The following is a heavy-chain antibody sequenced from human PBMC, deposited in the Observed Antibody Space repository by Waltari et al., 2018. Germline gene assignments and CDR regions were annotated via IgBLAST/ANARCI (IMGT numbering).Heavy chain of an antibody. J-gene: IGHJ4*02. V-gene: IGHV3-48*04. CDR3: AKVAAAGTFDY. CDR2: ISSSSSTI. CDR1: GFNFSSYS. Sequence: EVQLVESGGGLVQPGGSLRLCCAASGFNFSSYSMNWVSQAPGKGLEWVSYISSSSSTIYYADYVKVRFTISRDNAKNSLYLQMNSLRAEDTALYYCAKVAAAGTFDYWGQGTLVTVSS. D-gene: IGHD6-13*01.